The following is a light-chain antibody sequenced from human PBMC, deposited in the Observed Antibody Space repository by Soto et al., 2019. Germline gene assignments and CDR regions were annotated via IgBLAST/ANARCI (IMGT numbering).Light chain of an antibody. J-gene: IGLJ1*01. CDR3: ISYRTVSTYV. Sequence: QSALTQPASVSGSPGQSITIACTGTSSDIGGYNFVYWYQQHPGKAPKLLIYDVGNRPSGVSNRFSGSKSGNTASLTISGIQAEDEAHYYCISYRTVSTYVFGTGTKLTVL. CDR1: SSDIGGYNF. V-gene: IGLV2-14*01. CDR2: DVG.